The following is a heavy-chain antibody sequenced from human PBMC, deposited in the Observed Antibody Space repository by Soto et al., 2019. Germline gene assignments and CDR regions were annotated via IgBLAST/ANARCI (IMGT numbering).Heavy chain of an antibody. CDR1: SGSISTSSSYY. V-gene: IGHV4-39*01. D-gene: IGHD2-15*01. J-gene: IGHJ4*02. CDR3: ARLTRYCSDGTCYFFDY. Sequence: PSETLSLTCTVSSGSISTSSSYYWGWIRQPPGKGLEWIGSVYYTGSTYYNPSLKSRVTISVDTSKNPSSLKLSSVTAADTAVYYCARLTRYCSDGTCYFFDYWGQGTLVTVSS. CDR2: VYYTGST.